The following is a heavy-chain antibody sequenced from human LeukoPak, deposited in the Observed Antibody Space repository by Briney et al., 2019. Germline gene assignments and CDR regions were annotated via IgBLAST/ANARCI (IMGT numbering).Heavy chain of an antibody. V-gene: IGHV3-7*05. CDR3: ARDSYYSSDY. D-gene: IGHD2/OR15-2a*01. J-gene: IGHJ4*02. Sequence: GGSLRLSCAASGFTVSSYWMSWVRQAPGKGLEWVANIKHDGSDKYYVASVKGRFTISRDNAKNSLYLQMDSLRAEDTAVYYCARDSYYSSDYWGQGTLVTVSS. CDR1: GFTVSSYW. CDR2: IKHDGSDK.